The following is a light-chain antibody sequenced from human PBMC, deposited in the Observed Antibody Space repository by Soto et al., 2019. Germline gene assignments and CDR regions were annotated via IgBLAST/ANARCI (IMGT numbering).Light chain of an antibody. CDR2: GAS. CDR3: QQYNNGPPIT. J-gene: IGKJ5*01. CDR1: QSVSSN. V-gene: IGKV3-15*01. Sequence: EIVLTQSPATLSVSPGERATLSCRASQSVSSNLAWYQQKPGQAPRLLIYGASTRATGIPARFSGSGSGTEFTLTISSLQFEDFAVYYCQQYNNGPPITFGQGTRLEIK.